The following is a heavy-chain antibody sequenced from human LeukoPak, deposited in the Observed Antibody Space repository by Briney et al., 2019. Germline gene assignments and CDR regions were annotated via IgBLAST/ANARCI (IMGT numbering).Heavy chain of an antibody. CDR1: GYTFTSDY. D-gene: IGHD1-26*01. J-gene: IGHJ5*02. CDR2: VHSSGGVI. CDR3: AGSSHQRNWFDP. Sequence: ASVKVSGKASGYTFTSDYMNWVRQAPGQGLEWMGIVHSSGGVIRYAQEFQGRVTVTRDTSTSTVYMELSSLRSEDTAVYYCAGSSHQRNWFDPWGQGTLVIVSS. V-gene: IGHV1-46*01.